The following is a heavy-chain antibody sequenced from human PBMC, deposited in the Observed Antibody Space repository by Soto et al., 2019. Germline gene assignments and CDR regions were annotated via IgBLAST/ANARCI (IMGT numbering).Heavy chain of an antibody. Sequence: VQLVESGGGLVQPGGSLRLSCAASGFTFSSHWMSWVRQAPGKGLEWVANVKEDGSERYYVDSVKDRFSISRDNAKNSLFLQMNSLRAEDTAVYFCARDLGWNTFDYWGQGTLVSVSS. D-gene: IGHD1-1*01. J-gene: IGHJ4*02. CDR1: GFTFSSHW. CDR3: ARDLGWNTFDY. V-gene: IGHV3-7*01. CDR2: VKEDGSER.